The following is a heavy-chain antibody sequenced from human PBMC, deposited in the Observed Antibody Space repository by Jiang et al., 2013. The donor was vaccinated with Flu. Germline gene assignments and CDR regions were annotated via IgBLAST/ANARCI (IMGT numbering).Heavy chain of an antibody. J-gene: IGHJ4*02. D-gene: IGHD3-3*01. CDR2: GSTI. CDR3: ARDPVYDFWSGYWDY. Sequence: GSTIYYTDSVKGRFTISRDNAKNSLYLQMNSLRAEDTAVYYCARDPVYDFWSGYWDYWGQGTLVTVSS. V-gene: IGHV3-11*01.